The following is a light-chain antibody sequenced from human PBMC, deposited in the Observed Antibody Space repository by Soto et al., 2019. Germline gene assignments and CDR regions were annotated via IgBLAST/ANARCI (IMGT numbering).Light chain of an antibody. CDR2: AAS. Sequence: DIRMTQSPSSLSASVRDRVTITCRASQAINNYLAWFQQKPGKAPQSLIFAASSLQSGVPSQFSGSGSGTDFTLTIRSLQPEDFAPYYCQQYNRYPLYTFGQGTKLEIK. CDR1: QAINNY. V-gene: IGKV1-16*02. J-gene: IGKJ2*01. CDR3: QQYNRYPLYT.